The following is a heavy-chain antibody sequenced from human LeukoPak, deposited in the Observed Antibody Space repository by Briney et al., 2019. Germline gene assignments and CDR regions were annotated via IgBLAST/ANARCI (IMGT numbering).Heavy chain of an antibody. J-gene: IGHJ6*02. Sequence: ASVKVSCKASGYTFTSYAMHWVRQAPGQRLEWMGWINAGNGNTKYSQKFQGRVTITRDMSTSTAYMELSSLRSEDTAVYYCAAGWDGSGTYYYYGMDVWGQGTTVTVSS. D-gene: IGHD3-10*01. CDR3: AAGWDGSGTYYYYGMDV. CDR1: GYTFTSYA. CDR2: INAGNGNT. V-gene: IGHV1-3*01.